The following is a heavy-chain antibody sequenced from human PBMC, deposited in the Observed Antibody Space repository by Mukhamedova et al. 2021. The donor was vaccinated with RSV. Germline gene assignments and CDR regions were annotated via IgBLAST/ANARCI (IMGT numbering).Heavy chain of an antibody. D-gene: IGHD3-10*01. J-gene: IGHJ4*02. Sequence: YAESVKDRFTISRDNSKNTIYIQMSSLRTEDTAVYYCVPYRGYNYGSNYWVQGTLVTVSS. CDR3: VPYRGYNYGSNY. V-gene: IGHV3-64D*06.